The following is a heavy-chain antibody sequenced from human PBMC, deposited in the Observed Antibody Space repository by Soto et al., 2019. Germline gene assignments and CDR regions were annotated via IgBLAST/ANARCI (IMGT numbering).Heavy chain of an antibody. CDR3: ARGRGARGYSGHDKQYNWFDP. V-gene: IGHV1-8*01. CDR2: MNPNSGNT. D-gene: IGHD5-12*01. Sequence: ASVKVSCKASGYTFTSYDINWVRQATGQGLEWMGWMNPNSGNTGYAQKFQGRVTMTRNTSISTAYMELSSLRSEDTAVYYCARGRGARGYSGHDKQYNWFDPWGQGTLVTVSS. J-gene: IGHJ5*02. CDR1: GYTFTSYD.